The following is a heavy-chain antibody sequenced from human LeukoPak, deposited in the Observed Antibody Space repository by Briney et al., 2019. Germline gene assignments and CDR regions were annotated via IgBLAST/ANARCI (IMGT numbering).Heavy chain of an antibody. J-gene: IGHJ4*02. CDR1: GDSISSGNQY. CDR3: AREDSSHFWDY. D-gene: IGHD2-15*01. Sequence: SETLSLTCTVSGDSISSGNQYWSWIRQPPEKGLEWIGYISYSGTTYYSASLKSRVTISVDTSTNQFSLKLVSVTAADTAVYYCAREDSSHFWDYWGQGTLVTVSS. CDR2: ISYSGTT. V-gene: IGHV4-30-4*01.